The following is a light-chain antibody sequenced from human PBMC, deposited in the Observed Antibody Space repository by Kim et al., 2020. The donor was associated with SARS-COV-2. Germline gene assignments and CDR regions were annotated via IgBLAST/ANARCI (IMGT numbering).Light chain of an antibody. J-gene: IGLJ2*01. Sequence: GQMVTFSCSGSSSNIGSNTVNWYQQLPGTAPKLLIYSNNQRPSGVPDRFSGSKSGTSASLAISGLQSEDEADYYCAAWDDSLNGVVFGGGTQLTVL. V-gene: IGLV1-44*01. CDR1: SSNIGSNT. CDR3: AAWDDSLNGVV. CDR2: SNN.